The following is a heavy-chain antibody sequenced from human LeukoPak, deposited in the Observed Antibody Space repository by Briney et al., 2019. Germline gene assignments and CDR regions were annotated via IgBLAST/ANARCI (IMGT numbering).Heavy chain of an antibody. CDR3: AKDLRYFDWLLSDVDYYYGMDV. V-gene: IGHV3-30*02. CDR2: IRYDGSNK. D-gene: IGHD3-9*01. CDR1: GFTFSSYG. Sequence: GGSLRLSCAASGFTFSSYGMHWVRQAPGKGLEWVAFIRYDGSNKYYADSVKGRFTISRDNSKNTLYLQMNSLRAEDTAVYYCAKDLRYFDWLLSDVDYYYGMDVWGQGTTVTVSS. J-gene: IGHJ6*02.